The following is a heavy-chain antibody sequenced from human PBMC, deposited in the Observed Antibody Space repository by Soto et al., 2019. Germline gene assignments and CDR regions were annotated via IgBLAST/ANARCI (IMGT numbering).Heavy chain of an antibody. V-gene: IGHV3-64*01. CDR3: ASDRLRVLVGDYSGGAFDI. D-gene: IGHD4-17*01. Sequence: EVQLVESGGGLVQPGGSLRLSCAASGFTFSSYAMHWVRQAPGKGLEAVSAISSNEGSTYYANSGKGRFTISRDNSKHTLYLQMGSLRAEDLAVYYCASDRLRVLVGDYSGGAFDIWGQGTMVTVSS. J-gene: IGHJ3*02. CDR1: GFTFSSYA. CDR2: ISSNEGST.